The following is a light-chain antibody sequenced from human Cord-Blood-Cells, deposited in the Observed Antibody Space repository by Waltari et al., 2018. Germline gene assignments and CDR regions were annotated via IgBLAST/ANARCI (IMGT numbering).Light chain of an antibody. CDR1: SSDVGVTNY. V-gene: IGLV2-14*03. CDR3: SSYTSSSTYV. CDR2: DVR. Sequence: QPALTQPASVSGSHGQSITISCTETSSDVGVTNYASWYHQHPGKAPKLILYDVRKRPSGVSNRFSGSKSGNTASLTISGLQAEDEADYYCSSYTSSSTYVFGTGTKVTVL. J-gene: IGLJ1*01.